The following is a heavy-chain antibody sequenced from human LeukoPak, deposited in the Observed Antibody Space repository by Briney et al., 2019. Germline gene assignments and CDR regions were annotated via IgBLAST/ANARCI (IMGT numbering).Heavy chain of an antibody. J-gene: IGHJ4*02. V-gene: IGHV3-30*04. CDR3: ARARSGWYLGQFDY. CDR1: GFTFSNYA. CDR2: ISYDGSNK. Sequence: GGSLRLSCAASGFTFSNYAIHWVRQAPGKGLEWVAVISYDGSNKYYADSVKGRFTISRDNSKNTLYLQMNSLRAEDTAVYYCARARSGWYLGQFDYWGQGTLVTVSS. D-gene: IGHD6-19*01.